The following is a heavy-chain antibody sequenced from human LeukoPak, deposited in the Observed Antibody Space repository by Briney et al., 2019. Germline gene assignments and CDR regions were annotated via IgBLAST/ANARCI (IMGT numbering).Heavy chain of an antibody. V-gene: IGHV3-23*01. J-gene: IGHJ4*02. Sequence: PGGSLRLSCAASGFTFSSYAMSWVRQAPGKGLEWVSAISGSGGSTYYADSVKGRFTISRDNSKNTLYLQMNSLRAEDTAVYYCAKDKLRHSSGYYYFDYWGQGTLVTVSS. CDR2: ISGSGGST. CDR3: AKDKLRHSSGYYYFDY. D-gene: IGHD3-22*01. CDR1: GFTFSSYA.